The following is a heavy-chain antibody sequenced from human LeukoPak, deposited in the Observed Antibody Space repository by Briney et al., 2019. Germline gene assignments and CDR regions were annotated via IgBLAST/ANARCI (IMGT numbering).Heavy chain of an antibody. Sequence: GGSLRLSCAASGFTFSSYSMNWVRQAPGKGLGWVSSISSSSSYIYYADSVKGRFTISRDNAKNSLYLQMNSLRAEDTAVYYCAREGLLDAFDIWGQGTMVIVSS. J-gene: IGHJ3*02. D-gene: IGHD2/OR15-2a*01. V-gene: IGHV3-21*01. CDR2: ISSSSSYI. CDR3: AREGLLDAFDI. CDR1: GFTFSSYS.